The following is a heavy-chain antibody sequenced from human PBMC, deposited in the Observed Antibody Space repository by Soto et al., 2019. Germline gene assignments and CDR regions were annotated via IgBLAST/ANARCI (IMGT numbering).Heavy chain of an antibody. D-gene: IGHD3-22*01. CDR1: GGTFSSYA. V-gene: IGHV1-69*06. J-gene: IGHJ3*02. Sequence: SVKVSFKASGGTFSSYAISWLRQAPGQGLEWMGGIIPIFGTANYAQKFQGRVTITADKSTSTAYMELSSLRSEDTAVYYCARPNDSSGYHDAFDIWGQGTMVT. CDR3: ARPNDSSGYHDAFDI. CDR2: IIPIFGTA.